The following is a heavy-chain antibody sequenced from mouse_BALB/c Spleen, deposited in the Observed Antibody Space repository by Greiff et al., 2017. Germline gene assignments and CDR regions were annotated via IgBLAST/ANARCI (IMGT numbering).Heavy chain of an antibody. J-gene: IGHJ2*01. Sequence: QLKESGPGLVKPSQSLSLTCTVTGYSITSDYAWNWIRQFPGNKLEWMGYISYSGSTSYNPSLKSRISITRDTSKNQFFLQLNSVTTEDTATYYCARSYDYDGKPDYWGQGTTLTVSS. V-gene: IGHV3-2*02. D-gene: IGHD2-4*01. CDR3: ARSYDYDGKPDY. CDR2: ISYSGST. CDR1: GYSITSDYA.